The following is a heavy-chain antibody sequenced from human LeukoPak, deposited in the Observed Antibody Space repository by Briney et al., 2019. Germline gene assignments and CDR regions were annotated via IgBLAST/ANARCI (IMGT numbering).Heavy chain of an antibody. CDR1: GFTFRSYS. CDR3: ARSYDSSGRDY. CDR2: ISSGSSYI. J-gene: IGHJ4*02. D-gene: IGHD3-22*01. Sequence: PGGSLRLSCAASGFTFRSYSMDWVRQDPGKGLEWVSYISSGSSYIYYADSVKDRFTISRDNAKNSLYLQMNSLRAEDTAVYFCARSYDSSGRDYWGQGTLVTVSS. V-gene: IGHV3-21*01.